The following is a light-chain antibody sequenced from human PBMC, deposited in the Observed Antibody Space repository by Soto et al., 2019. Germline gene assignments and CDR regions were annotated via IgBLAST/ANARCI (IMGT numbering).Light chain of an antibody. Sequence: EIVLTQSPGTLSLSPEERATLSCRASQSVSSGFLAWYQQKPGQAPRLLIYGASSRATGIPDRFSGSGSGTDFTLTISRLEPEDVAVYYCQLYGSSPLTFGGGTKVEIK. J-gene: IGKJ4*01. CDR2: GAS. V-gene: IGKV3-20*01. CDR1: QSVSSGF. CDR3: QLYGSSPLT.